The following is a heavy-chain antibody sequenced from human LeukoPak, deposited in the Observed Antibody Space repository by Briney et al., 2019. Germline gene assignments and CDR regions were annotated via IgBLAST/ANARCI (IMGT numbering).Heavy chain of an antibody. V-gene: IGHV4-39*07. D-gene: IGHD6-19*01. J-gene: IGHJ4*02. CDR1: GGSISSSSYY. Sequence: SETLSLTCTVSGGSISSSSYYWGWIRQPPGKGLEWIGSIYYSGSTYYNPSLKSRVTISVDTSKNQFSLKLSSVTAADTAVYYCARLDKYSSGSFDYWGQGTLVTVSS. CDR2: IYYSGST. CDR3: ARLDKYSSGSFDY.